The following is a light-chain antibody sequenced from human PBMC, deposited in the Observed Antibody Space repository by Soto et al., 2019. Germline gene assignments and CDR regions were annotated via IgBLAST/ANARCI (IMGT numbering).Light chain of an antibody. Sequence: EIVLTQSPGTLSLSPGERATLSCRASQSVRNNYLAWYQQKPGQAPRLLIYGASSRATGIPDRFSGSGSGTDFTLTISRLEPVDFAVYYCQHRSNWLAFGGGTKVDI. CDR1: QSVRNNY. CDR2: GAS. V-gene: IGKV3D-20*02. J-gene: IGKJ4*01. CDR3: QHRSNWLA.